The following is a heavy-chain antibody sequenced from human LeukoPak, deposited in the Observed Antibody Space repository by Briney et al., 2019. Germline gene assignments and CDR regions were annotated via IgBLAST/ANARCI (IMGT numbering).Heavy chain of an antibody. CDR2: IHYSGST. CDR1: GASISSSSYY. D-gene: IGHD2-15*01. CDR3: ARVRCSGGSCPYYYYYYYMDV. Sequence: SETLSLTCTVSGASISSSSYYWAWIRQPPGKGLEWIGSIHYSGSTYYNPYLQSRVTISIDTSKNQFSLKLRFVTAADTAVYYCARVRCSGGSCPYYYYYYYMDVWGKGTTVTVSS. V-gene: IGHV4-39*07. J-gene: IGHJ6*03.